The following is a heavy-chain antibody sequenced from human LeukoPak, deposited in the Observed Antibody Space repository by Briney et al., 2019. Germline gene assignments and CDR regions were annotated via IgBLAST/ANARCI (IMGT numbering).Heavy chain of an antibody. J-gene: IGHJ2*01. D-gene: IGHD2-2*01. CDR2: IYYSGST. V-gene: IGHV4-39*01. CDR3: ARGVVVPAAMEGIWYFDL. CDR1: GGSISSSSYY. Sequence: SETLSLTCTVPGGSISSSSYYWGWIRQPPGKGLEWIGSIYYSGSTYYNPSLKSRVTISVDTSKNQFSLKLSSVTAADTAVYYCARGVVVPAAMEGIWYFDLWGRGTLVTVSS.